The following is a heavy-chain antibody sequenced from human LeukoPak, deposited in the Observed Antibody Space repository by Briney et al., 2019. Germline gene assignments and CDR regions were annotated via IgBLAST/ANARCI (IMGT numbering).Heavy chain of an antibody. Sequence: ASVKVSCKASGGTFSSYAISWVRQAPGQGLEWMGIINPSAGSTSYAQKFQGRVTMTRDTSTSTVYVELSSLRSEDTAVYYCARGGLQLLAPLDYWGQGTLVTVSS. J-gene: IGHJ4*02. V-gene: IGHV1-46*01. CDR1: GGTFSSYA. CDR2: INPSAGST. D-gene: IGHD5-18*01. CDR3: ARGGLQLLAPLDY.